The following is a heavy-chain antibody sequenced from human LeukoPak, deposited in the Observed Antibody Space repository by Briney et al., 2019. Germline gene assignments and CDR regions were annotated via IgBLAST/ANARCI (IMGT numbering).Heavy chain of an antibody. CDR1: GGSFSGYY. D-gene: IGHD6-6*01. V-gene: IGHV4-34*01. J-gene: IGHJ3*02. CDR3: ARGKGIAARYALDI. Sequence: SETLSLTCAVYGGSFSGYYWSWIRQPPGKGLEWIGEINHSGSTNYNPSLKSRVTISVDTSKNQFSLKLSSVTAADTAVYYCARGKGIAARYALDIWGQGTMVTVSS. CDR2: INHSGST.